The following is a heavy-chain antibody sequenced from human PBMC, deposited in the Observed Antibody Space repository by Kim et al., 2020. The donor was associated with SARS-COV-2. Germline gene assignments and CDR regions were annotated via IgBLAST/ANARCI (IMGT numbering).Heavy chain of an antibody. Sequence: GGSLRLSCAASGFTFSSYAMSWVRQAPGKGLEWVSAISGSGGSTYYADSAKGRFTISRDNSKNTLYLQMNSLRAEDTAVYYCAKEGQYSSSLPPEYFQHWGQGTLVTVSS. J-gene: IGHJ1*01. CDR2: ISGSGGST. CDR1: GFTFSSYA. D-gene: IGHD6-6*01. V-gene: IGHV3-23*01. CDR3: AKEGQYSSSLPPEYFQH.